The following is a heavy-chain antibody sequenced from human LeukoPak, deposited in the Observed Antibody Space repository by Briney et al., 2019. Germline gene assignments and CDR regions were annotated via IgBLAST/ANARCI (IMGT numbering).Heavy chain of an antibody. D-gene: IGHD5-24*01. J-gene: IGHJ6*03. CDR1: GFTFSSYA. CDR3: AKVGYNDYGYYYYYYMDV. Sequence: GGSPRLSCAASGFTFSSYAMSWVRQAPGKGLEWVSAISGSGGSTYYADSVKGRFTISRDNAKNSLCLQMNSLRTEDTAVYYCAKVGYNDYGYYYYYYMDVWGKGTTVTISS. CDR2: ISGSGGST. V-gene: IGHV3-23*01.